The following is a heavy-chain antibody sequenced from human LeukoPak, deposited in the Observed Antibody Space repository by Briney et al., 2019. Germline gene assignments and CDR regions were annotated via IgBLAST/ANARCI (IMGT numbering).Heavy chain of an antibody. Sequence: ASVKVSCKVSGYTLTELSMHWVRQAPGKGLEWMGGFDPEDGETIYAQKFQGRVTMTEDTSTDTAYMELSSLRSEDTAVYYCATASYGYSAFDIWGQGTMVTVSS. CDR3: ATASYGYSAFDI. J-gene: IGHJ3*02. V-gene: IGHV1-24*01. CDR1: GYTLTELS. D-gene: IGHD2-15*01. CDR2: FDPEDGET.